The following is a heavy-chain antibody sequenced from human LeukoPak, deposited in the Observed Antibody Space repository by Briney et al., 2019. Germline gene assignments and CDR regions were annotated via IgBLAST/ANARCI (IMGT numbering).Heavy chain of an antibody. CDR1: GASIGSSF. CDR2: LSMRGTT. J-gene: IGHJ4*02. V-gene: IGHV4-59*01. D-gene: IGHD1-26*01. CDR3: TRNRGYYVNDY. Sequence: SETLSLTCTVSGASIGSSFWNWIRQPPGRGLEWIGYLSMRGTTNYNPSLKSRVTISADTSENQFSLKVSSVTAADTAVYYCTRNRGYYVNDYWGQGILVTVSS.